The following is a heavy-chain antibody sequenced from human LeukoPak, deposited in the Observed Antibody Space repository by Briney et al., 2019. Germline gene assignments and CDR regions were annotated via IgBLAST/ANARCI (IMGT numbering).Heavy chain of an antibody. Sequence: PGGSLRLSCAASGFMFSDYAMHWVRQAPGKGLEWVAVTSSDGTLKYYGDAVRGRFTISRDNSKNTLSLQMSSLRTDDTAVYFCAKEMIGGPPDYFDYWGLGTLVTVSS. V-gene: IGHV3-30*04. J-gene: IGHJ4*02. D-gene: IGHD3-16*01. CDR1: GFMFSDYA. CDR2: TSSDGTLK. CDR3: AKEMIGGPPDYFDY.